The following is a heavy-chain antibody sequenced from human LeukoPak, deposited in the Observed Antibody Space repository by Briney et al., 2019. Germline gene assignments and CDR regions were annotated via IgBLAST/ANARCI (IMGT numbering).Heavy chain of an antibody. Sequence: SETLSLTCTVSGGSISSSSYYWGWIRQPPGKGLEWIGSIYYSGSTYYNPSLKSRVTISVDTSKNQFSLKLSSVTAADTAVYYCARLVDYYDSRGYFDSWGQGTLVTVSS. J-gene: IGHJ4*02. CDR2: IYYSGST. CDR3: ARLVDYYDSRGYFDS. V-gene: IGHV4-39*01. CDR1: GGSISSSSYY. D-gene: IGHD3-22*01.